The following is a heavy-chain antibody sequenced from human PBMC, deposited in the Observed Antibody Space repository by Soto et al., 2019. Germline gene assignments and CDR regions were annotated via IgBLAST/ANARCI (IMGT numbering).Heavy chain of an antibody. V-gene: IGHV3-48*02. CDR1: GLSFSDYS. CDR3: ARLPKGSLGNA. J-gene: IGHJ4*02. CDR2: ISSSSDNT. D-gene: IGHD3-10*01. Sequence: GGSLRLSCVASGLSFSDYSMNWVRQAPGKGLQWVSYISSSSDNTYYADSVKGRFTVSRDNAKNALFLQMNSLRDDDTATYYCARLPKGSLGNAWGKGTRVTVSS.